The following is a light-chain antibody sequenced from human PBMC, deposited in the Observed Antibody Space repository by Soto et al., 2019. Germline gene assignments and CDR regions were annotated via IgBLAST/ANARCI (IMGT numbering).Light chain of an antibody. CDR1: QDIRNY. Sequence: DIQMTQSPSSLSASVGDRVTITCQASQDIRNYLNWYQQKPGKAPKLLIYDVSNLQPGVPSRFSGSASGTDFSLTISNLQTEDFATYHCQQYASLPPTFGGGTKVEIK. J-gene: IGKJ4*01. CDR2: DVS. V-gene: IGKV1-33*01. CDR3: QQYASLPPT.